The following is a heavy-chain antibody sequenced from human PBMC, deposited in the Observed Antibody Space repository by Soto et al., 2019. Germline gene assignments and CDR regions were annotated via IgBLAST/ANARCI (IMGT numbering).Heavy chain of an antibody. J-gene: IGHJ6*03. CDR3: ARDVDYDILTGYLSGRLKGYYYMDV. V-gene: IGHV3-21*01. CDR1: GFTFSSYS. D-gene: IGHD3-9*01. Sequence: GGSLRLSCAASGFTFSSYSMNWVRQAPGKGLEWVSSISSSSSYIYYADSVKGRFTISRDNAKNSLYLQMNSLRAEDTAVYYCARDVDYDILTGYLSGRLKGYYYMDVWGKGTTVTVSS. CDR2: ISSSSSYI.